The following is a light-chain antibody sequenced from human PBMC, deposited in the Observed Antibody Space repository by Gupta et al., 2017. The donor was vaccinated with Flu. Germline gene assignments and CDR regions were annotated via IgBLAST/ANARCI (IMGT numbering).Light chain of an antibody. CDR1: QSISSSY. V-gene: IGKV3-20*01. J-gene: IGKJ3*01. Sequence: EIVLTQSPGTLSLSPGERATLSCRASQSISSSYLAWYQQKPGQAPRLLIYGASSRATGIPDRFSGSGSGTEFTLTISRLEPEDFAVYYCQHYGSSLFTFGPGTKVDIK. CDR3: QHYGSSLFT. CDR2: GAS.